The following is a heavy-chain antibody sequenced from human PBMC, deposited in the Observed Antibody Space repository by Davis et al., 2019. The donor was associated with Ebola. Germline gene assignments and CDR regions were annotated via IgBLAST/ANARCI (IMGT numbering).Heavy chain of an antibody. D-gene: IGHD2-15*01. CDR2: INSDGSST. V-gene: IGHV3-74*01. CDR1: GFTFSSYW. J-gene: IGHJ6*02. Sequence: PGGSLRLSCAASGFTFSSYWMHWVRQAPGKGLVWVSRINSDGSSTSYADSVKGRFTISRDNAKNTLYLQMNSLRAEDTAVYYCAKDNFPMKFCSGASCIYYYYGMDVWGQGTTVAVSS. CDR3: AKDNFPMKFCSGASCIYYYYGMDV.